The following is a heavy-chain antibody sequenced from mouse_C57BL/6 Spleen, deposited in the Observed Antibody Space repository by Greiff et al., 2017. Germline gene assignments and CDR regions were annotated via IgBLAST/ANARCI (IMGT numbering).Heavy chain of an antibody. CDR3: ARDYGKEYFDV. J-gene: IGHJ1*03. Sequence: VQLQESGAELVRPGSSVKLSCKASGYTFTSYWMHWVKQRPIQGLEWIGNIDPSDSETHYNQKFKDKATLTVDKSSSTAYMQLSSLTSEDSAVYYCARDYGKEYFDVWGTGTTVTVSS. V-gene: IGHV1-52*01. D-gene: IGHD2-1*01. CDR1: GYTFTSYW. CDR2: IDPSDSET.